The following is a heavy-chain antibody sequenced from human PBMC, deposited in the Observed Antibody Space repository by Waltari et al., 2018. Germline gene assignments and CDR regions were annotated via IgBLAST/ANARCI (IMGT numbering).Heavy chain of an antibody. CDR3: TRGGDDSSWYWRN. D-gene: IGHD6-13*01. Sequence: EVQLVESGGGLVQPGGSLRLCCAASGFTLSTHWMTWVRQAPGKGLEWVANINQDGSEKYSVESVKGRFTISRDNAKNSLYLQLNSLRADDTAVYYCTRGGDDSSWYWRNWGQGTLVTVSS. V-gene: IGHV3-7*01. CDR1: GFTLSTHW. J-gene: IGHJ4*02. CDR2: INQDGSEK.